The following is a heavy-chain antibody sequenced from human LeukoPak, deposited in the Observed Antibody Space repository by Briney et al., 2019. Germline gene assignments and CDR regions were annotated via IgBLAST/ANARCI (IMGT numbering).Heavy chain of an antibody. CDR1: GFTFNSYA. CDR2: IGVRSGST. J-gene: IGHJ4*02. CDR3: SRSNYLDY. V-gene: IGHV3-23*01. Sequence: GGSLILSCVGSGFTFNSYAMNWVRQAPGKGLEWVSAIGVRSGSTYYADSVQGRFTISRDSFKNTLYLQMNSLRAEDTAVYYCSRSNYLDYWGQGTLVTVSS.